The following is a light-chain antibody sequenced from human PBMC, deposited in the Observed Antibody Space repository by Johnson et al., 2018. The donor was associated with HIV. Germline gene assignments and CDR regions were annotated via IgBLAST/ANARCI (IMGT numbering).Light chain of an antibody. V-gene: IGLV1-51*02. J-gene: IGLJ1*01. CDR1: SSNIGNNY. Sequence: QSVLTQSPSVSAAPGQRVTISCSGSSSNIGNNYVSWYQQLPGTAPKLLTYKNNNQPPGIPDGSPGSKPATSATLAIPGLRIGAAAEYYCGTWDSSLSAVFGTGTKVTVL. CDR3: GTWDSSLSAV. CDR2: KNN.